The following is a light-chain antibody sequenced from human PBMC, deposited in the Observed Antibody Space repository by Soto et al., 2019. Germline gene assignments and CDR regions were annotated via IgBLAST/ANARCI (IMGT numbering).Light chain of an antibody. V-gene: IGKV1-39*01. CDR2: AAS. CDR3: QQSYSTPLT. CDR1: QSISSY. J-gene: IGKJ4*01. Sequence: IQMTQSPSSLSASLGDRVTITCRASQSISSYLNWYQQKPGKAPKLLIYAASSLQSGVPSRFSGSGSGTDFTLTISSLQPEDFATYYCQQSYSTPLTFGGGTKVDI.